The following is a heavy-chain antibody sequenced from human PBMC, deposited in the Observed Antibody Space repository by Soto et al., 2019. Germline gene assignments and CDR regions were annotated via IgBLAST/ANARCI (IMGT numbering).Heavy chain of an antibody. CDR1: RFTFYDYA. D-gene: IGHD1-26*01. Sequence: GGSLRLPCSPCRFTFYDYAIHWVRQAPGKGLEWGSCISCNSGSIGYSDSVKGRFTISRDNAKNSLYLQMNSLRAENTSFYDFAKGQGATERYGMDVWDQGPTVIVAS. J-gene: IGHJ6*02. CDR2: ISCNSGSI. CDR3: AKGQGATERYGMDV. V-gene: IGHV3-9*01.